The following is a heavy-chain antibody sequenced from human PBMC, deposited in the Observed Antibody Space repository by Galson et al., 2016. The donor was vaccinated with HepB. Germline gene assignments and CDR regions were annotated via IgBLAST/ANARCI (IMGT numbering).Heavy chain of an antibody. CDR3: GKDRGYSYYYYGIDV. J-gene: IGHJ6*02. CDR1: EFTFSSFA. CDR2: ISGNGLSA. D-gene: IGHD3-10*01. Sequence: SLRLSCAASEFTFSSFAMNWVRQTPGRGLEWVAGISGNGLSAYYADFVEGRFTISRDNSKNILYLQLTSLRAEDTAVFYCGKDRGYSYYYYGIDVWGPGTTVIVSS. V-gene: IGHV3-23*01.